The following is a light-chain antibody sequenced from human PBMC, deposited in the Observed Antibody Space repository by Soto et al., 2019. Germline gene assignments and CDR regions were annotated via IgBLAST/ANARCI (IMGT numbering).Light chain of an antibody. Sequence: DIQMTQSPSSLSASVGDRVAITCRASQSISSYLNWYQQNPGKAPKILIYGASSLQGGVPPRFRVLGSGTDFTLTISSLQPEDFAPYYCQQTYSTPPYTFGHGTKRESK. J-gene: IGKJ2*01. CDR1: QSISSY. V-gene: IGKV1-39*01. CDR2: GAS. CDR3: QQTYSTPPYT.